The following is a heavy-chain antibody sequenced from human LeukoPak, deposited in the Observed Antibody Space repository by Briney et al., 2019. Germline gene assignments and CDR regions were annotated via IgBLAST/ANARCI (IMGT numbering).Heavy chain of an antibody. CDR1: GDSITSAY. CDR3: TRGTRQPL. CDR2: IYYNGDK. J-gene: IGHJ4*02. D-gene: IGHD6-13*01. Sequence: PSETLSLTCTVSGDSITSAYWSWVRQPPGKGLEWVGYIYYNGDKNYNPSLGSPVIMSLDTSKNQVSLRLSSLTAADTAVYYCTRGTRQPLWGQGTLVTVSS. V-gene: IGHV4-59*01.